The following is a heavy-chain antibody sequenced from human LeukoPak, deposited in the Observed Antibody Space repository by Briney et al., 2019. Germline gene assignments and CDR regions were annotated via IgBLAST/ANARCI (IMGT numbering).Heavy chain of an antibody. V-gene: IGHV1-46*01. CDR3: ARGMYYYDRSTYDDFDY. CDR1: GYTFTTYW. J-gene: IGHJ4*02. Sequence: ASVKVSCKASGYTFTTYWVHWVRQAPGQGLELMGMVNPSDGARSYAQKFQGRVTMTRDTSTNTVFVELSSLRSEDTAVYYCARGMYYYDRSTYDDFDYWGQGTLVTVSS. CDR2: VNPSDGAR. D-gene: IGHD3-22*01.